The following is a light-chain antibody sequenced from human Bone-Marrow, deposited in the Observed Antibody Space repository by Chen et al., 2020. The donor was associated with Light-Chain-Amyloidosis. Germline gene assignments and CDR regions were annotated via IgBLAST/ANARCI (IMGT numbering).Light chain of an antibody. J-gene: IGLJ2*01. Sequence: SYELTQPPSVSVSPGQTARLTCSGDDLPTKYAYWYQQKTGRAPVLVIQRDTERPSGISERFSGSSSGTTATLTISGVQAEDEADYHCQSADSSGTYEVIFGGGTKLTVL. CDR2: RDT. V-gene: IGLV3-25*03. CDR3: QSADSSGTYEVI. CDR1: DLPTKY.